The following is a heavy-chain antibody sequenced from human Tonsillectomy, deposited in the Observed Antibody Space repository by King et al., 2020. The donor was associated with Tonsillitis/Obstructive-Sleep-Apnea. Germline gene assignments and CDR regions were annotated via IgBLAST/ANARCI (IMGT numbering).Heavy chain of an antibody. Sequence: EVQLVESGGGLVKPGGSLRLSCAASGFTFSSYSMNWVRQAPGKGLEWVSSISSSSSYIYYADSVKGRFTISRVTAKNSLYLQMNRLSAEDTAVYYCARDSRVVAATRNDYWGQGTLVTVSS. V-gene: IGHV3-21*01. CDR2: ISSSSSYI. CDR3: ARDSRVVAATRNDY. CDR1: GFTFSSYS. J-gene: IGHJ4*02. D-gene: IGHD2-15*01.